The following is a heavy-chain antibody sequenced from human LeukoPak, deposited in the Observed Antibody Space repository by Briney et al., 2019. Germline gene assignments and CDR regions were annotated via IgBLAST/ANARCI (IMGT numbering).Heavy chain of an antibody. CDR3: ARVVQSGLQGYAFDI. CDR1: GFTFSSYW. D-gene: IGHD5-24*01. J-gene: IGHJ3*02. Sequence: GGSLRLSCAASGFTFSSYWMHWVRQAPGKGLVWVSRINTDGSSTSYADSVKGRFTISRDNAKNTLYLQMKSLRAEDTAVYYCARVVQSGLQGYAFDIWGQGTMVTVSS. CDR2: INTDGSST. V-gene: IGHV3-74*01.